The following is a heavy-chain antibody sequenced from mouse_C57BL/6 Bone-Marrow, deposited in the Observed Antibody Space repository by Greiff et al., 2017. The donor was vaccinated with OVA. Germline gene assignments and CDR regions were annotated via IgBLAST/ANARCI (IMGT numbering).Heavy chain of an antibody. CDR3: ARQSSSPYYFDY. Sequence: EVKLMESGGGLVKPGGSLKLSCAASGFTFSSYTMSWVRQTPEKRLEWVATISGGGGNTYYPDSVKGRFTISRDNAKNTLYLQMSSLRSEDTALYYCARQSSSPYYFDYWGQGTTLTVSS. CDR2: ISGGGGNT. D-gene: IGHD1-1*01. CDR1: GFTFSSYT. J-gene: IGHJ2*01. V-gene: IGHV5-9*01.